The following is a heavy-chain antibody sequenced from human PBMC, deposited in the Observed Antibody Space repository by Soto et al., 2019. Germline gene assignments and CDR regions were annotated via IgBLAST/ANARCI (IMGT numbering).Heavy chain of an antibody. CDR3: ASLIAAAALY. CDR1: GFTVSSNY. CDR2: IYSGGST. D-gene: IGHD6-13*01. J-gene: IGHJ4*02. Sequence: EVQLVESGGGLIQPVGSLRLSCAASGFTVSSNYMSWVRQAPGKGLEWVSVIYSGGSTYCADSVKGRFTISRDNPKTTLYLQMSRLRAEDTAVYYCASLIAAAALYWGQGTLVTVSS. V-gene: IGHV3-53*01.